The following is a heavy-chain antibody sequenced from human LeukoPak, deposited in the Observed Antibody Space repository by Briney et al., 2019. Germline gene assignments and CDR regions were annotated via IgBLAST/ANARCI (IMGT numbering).Heavy chain of an antibody. Sequence: SETLSLTCTVSGGSISSYYWSWIRQPPGKGLEWIGYIYYSGSTNYNPSLKSRVTISVDTSKNQFSLKLSSVTAADTAVYYCARQSENYSLDAFDIWGQGTMVTVSS. D-gene: IGHD4-4*01. V-gene: IGHV4-59*01. CDR2: IYYSGST. CDR3: ARQSENYSLDAFDI. J-gene: IGHJ3*02. CDR1: GGSISSYY.